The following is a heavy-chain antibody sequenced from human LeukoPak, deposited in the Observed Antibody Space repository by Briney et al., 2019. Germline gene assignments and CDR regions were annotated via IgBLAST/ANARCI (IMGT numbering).Heavy chain of an antibody. CDR2: IYYSGST. V-gene: IGHV4-59*12. CDR1: GGSISSYY. CDR3: AKDINDILPGRAFDI. J-gene: IGHJ3*02. D-gene: IGHD3-9*01. Sequence: SETLSLTCTVSGGSISSYYWSWIRQPPGKGLEWIGYIYYSGSTNYNPSLKSRVTISVDTSKNQFSLKLSSVTAADTALYYCAKDINDILPGRAFDIWGQGTMVTVSS.